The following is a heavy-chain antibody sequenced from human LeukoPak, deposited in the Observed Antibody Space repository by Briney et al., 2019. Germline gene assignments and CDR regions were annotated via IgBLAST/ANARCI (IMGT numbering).Heavy chain of an antibody. J-gene: IGHJ4*02. Sequence: GSLRLSCAASGFTFSSYAMSWVRQAPGKGLEWVSAISGSGGSTYYADSVKGRFTISRDNSKNTLYLQMNSLRAEDTAVYYCAKDYGSGWYTGAYNDYWGQGTLVTVSS. CDR2: ISGSGGST. CDR1: GFTFSSYA. D-gene: IGHD6-19*01. V-gene: IGHV3-23*01. CDR3: AKDYGSGWYTGAYNDY.